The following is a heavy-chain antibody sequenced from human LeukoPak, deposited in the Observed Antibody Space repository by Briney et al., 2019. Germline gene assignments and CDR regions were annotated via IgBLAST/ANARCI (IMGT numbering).Heavy chain of an antibody. CDR1: GFTVSSNY. CDR3: AKDGRLVRGVIPW. J-gene: IGHJ4*02. Sequence: GGSLRLSCAASGFTVSSNYMSWVRQAPGKGLEWVSVIYSGGSTYYADSVKGRFTISRDNSKNTLYLQMNSLRAEDTAVYYCAKDGRLVRGVIPWWGQGTLVTVSS. CDR2: IYSGGST. V-gene: IGHV3-53*01. D-gene: IGHD3-10*01.